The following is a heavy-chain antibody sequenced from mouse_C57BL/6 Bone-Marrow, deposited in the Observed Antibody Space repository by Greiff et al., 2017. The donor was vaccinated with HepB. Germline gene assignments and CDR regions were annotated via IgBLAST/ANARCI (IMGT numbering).Heavy chain of an antibody. V-gene: IGHV1-52*01. CDR2: IDPSDSET. CDR1: GYTFTSYW. D-gene: IGHD1-1*02. J-gene: IGHJ1*03. CDR3: ARRIYGRGYFDV. Sequence: QVQLQQPGAKLVRPGSSVKLSCKASGYTFTSYWMHWVKQRPIQGLEWIGNIDPSDSETHYNQKFKDKATLTVDKSSSTAYMQLSSLTSEDSAVYYCARRIYGRGYFDVWGTGTTVTVSS.